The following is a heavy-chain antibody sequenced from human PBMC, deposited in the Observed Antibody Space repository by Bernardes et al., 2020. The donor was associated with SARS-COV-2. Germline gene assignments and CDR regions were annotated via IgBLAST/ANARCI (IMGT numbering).Heavy chain of an antibody. CDR2: IYWDDDK. J-gene: IGHJ4*02. CDR1: GFSLSTIGVG. CDR3: AHRHIAVAGTAFDY. V-gene: IGHV2-5*02. Sequence: SGPTLVKPTQTLTLTCTFSGFSLSTIGVGVGWIRQPPGKALEWLALIYWDDDKRYSPSLKSRLTITKDTSKNQVVLTMTNMDPVDTATYYCAHRHIAVAGTAFDYWGQGTLVTVSS. D-gene: IGHD6-19*01.